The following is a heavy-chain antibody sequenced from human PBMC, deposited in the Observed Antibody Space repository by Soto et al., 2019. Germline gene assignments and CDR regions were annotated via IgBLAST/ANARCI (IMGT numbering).Heavy chain of an antibody. V-gene: IGHV5-10-1*01. J-gene: IGHJ6*02. CDR2: IDPSDAYT. CDR3: ARGHRSFRGPYSYGMDV. CDR1: GYSFTSCW. Sequence: GAALKISCKGSGYSFTSCWISWVRQMQGKGLEWMGRIDPSDAYTNYSPSFQGHFTISAEKSISTAYLQWISLKASDTAMYYCARGHRSFRGPYSYGMDVWGQGTTVTVSS. D-gene: IGHD3-10*01.